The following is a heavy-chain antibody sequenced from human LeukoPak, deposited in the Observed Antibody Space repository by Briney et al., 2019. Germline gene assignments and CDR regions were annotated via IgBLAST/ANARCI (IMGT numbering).Heavy chain of an antibody. D-gene: IGHD6-6*01. V-gene: IGHV4-59*13. J-gene: IGHJ4*02. CDR3: ARASSSRVFDY. Sequence: SETLSLTCTVSGGSISSYYWSWIRQPPEKGLEWMGYIYYSGSTNYNPSLKSRVTSSVDTSKNQFSLKLSSVTAADTAVYFCARASSSRVFDYWGQGTLVTVSS. CDR2: IYYSGST. CDR1: GGSISSYY.